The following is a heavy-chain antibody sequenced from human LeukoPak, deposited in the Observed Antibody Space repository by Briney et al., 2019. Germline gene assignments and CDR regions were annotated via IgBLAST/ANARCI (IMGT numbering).Heavy chain of an antibody. D-gene: IGHD3-3*01. Sequence: SGTLSLTCAVSGGSLSSSNWWSWVRPPPGKGLEWIGEIYHSGSTNYNPSLKSRVTISVDTSKNQFSLKLSSVTAADTAVYYCARSAVMTYYDFWSGYRPSWFDPWGQGTLVTVSS. CDR1: GGSLSSSNW. V-gene: IGHV4-4*02. CDR3: ARSAVMTYYDFWSGYRPSWFDP. CDR2: IYHSGST. J-gene: IGHJ5*02.